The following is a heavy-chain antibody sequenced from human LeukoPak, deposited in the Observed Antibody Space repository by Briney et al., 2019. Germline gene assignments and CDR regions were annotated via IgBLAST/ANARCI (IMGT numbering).Heavy chain of an antibody. Sequence: GGSLRLSCAASGFTFSSYGMRWVRQAPGKGLEWVAVISYDGSNKYYADSVKGRFTISRDNSKNTLFLQMNSLRAEDTAVYYRAKSSLEGGLDSWGQGTLVTVSS. CDR3: AKSSLEGGLDS. CDR1: GFTFSSYG. CDR2: ISYDGSNK. D-gene: IGHD3-16*01. J-gene: IGHJ4*02. V-gene: IGHV3-30*18.